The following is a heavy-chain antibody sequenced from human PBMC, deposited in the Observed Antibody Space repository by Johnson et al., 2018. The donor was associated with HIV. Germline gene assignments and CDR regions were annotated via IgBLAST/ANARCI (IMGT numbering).Heavy chain of an antibody. CDR3: AKVAVATAAGGVALDI. CDR2: TWFDGINK. D-gene: IGHD6-13*01. V-gene: IGHV3-33*06. Sequence: QVQLVESGGGLVQPGRSLRLSCAASGFTFSSYGMHWVRQAPGKGLEWVAVTWFDGINKYYSDSVKGRFTISRDNSKNTLYLQMNSLRAEDTAVYYCAKVAVATAAGGVALDIWGPGTMVTVSS. CDR1: GFTFSSYG. J-gene: IGHJ3*02.